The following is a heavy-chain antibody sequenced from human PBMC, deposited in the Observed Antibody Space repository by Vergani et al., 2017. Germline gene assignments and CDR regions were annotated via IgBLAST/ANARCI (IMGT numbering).Heavy chain of an antibody. J-gene: IGHJ4*02. CDR1: GFPFSGSY. Sequence: EVQLVESGGGLLKPGESLRLSCAVSGFPFSGSYMTWVRQAPGKGLEWVSRIQFRVNGDATEYAAPLMGSFTISRDGSKETLYLQMNSLKIEDTGVYYCPTYNMEASIHWGQGTLVTVSS. CDR3: PTYNMEASIH. CDR2: IQFRVNGDAT. D-gene: IGHD1-1*01. V-gene: IGHV3-15*01.